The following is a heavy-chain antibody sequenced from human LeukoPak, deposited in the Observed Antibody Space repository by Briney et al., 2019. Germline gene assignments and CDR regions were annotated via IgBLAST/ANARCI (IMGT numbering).Heavy chain of an antibody. J-gene: IGHJ3*02. Sequence: SETLSLTCTVSGGSISSYYWSWIRQPPGKGLEWIGYIYYSGSTNYNPSLKSRVTISVDTSKNQFSLKLSSVTAADTAVYYCAGHIIAVAVGDAFDIWGQGTMVTVSS. CDR3: AGHIIAVAVGDAFDI. CDR1: GGSISSYY. CDR2: IYYSGST. D-gene: IGHD6-19*01. V-gene: IGHV4-59*08.